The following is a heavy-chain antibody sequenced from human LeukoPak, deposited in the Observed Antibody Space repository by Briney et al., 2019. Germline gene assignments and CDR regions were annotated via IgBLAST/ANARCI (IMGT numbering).Heavy chain of an antibody. D-gene: IGHD3-10*01. CDR1: GGSISSSSYY. CDR3: ARAIGYYYGSGSHFDY. CDR2: IYYSGST. J-gene: IGHJ4*02. Sequence: SETLSLTCTVSGGSISSSSYYWGWIRQPPGKGLEWIGSIYYSGSTYYNPSLKSRVTISVDTSKNQFSLKLSSVTAADTAVYYCARAIGYYYGSGSHFDYWGQGTLVTVSS. V-gene: IGHV4-39*07.